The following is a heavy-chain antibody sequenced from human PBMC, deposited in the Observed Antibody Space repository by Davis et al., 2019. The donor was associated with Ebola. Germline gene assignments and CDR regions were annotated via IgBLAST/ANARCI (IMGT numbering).Heavy chain of an antibody. V-gene: IGHV3-30-3*01. Sequence: GESLKISCAASGFTFSSYWMSWVRQAPGKGLEWVAVISYDGDNRYYADSVKGRFTISRENSKNTLYLQMNSLRTEDTAVYYCAREFGGYCSGGSCYSGYFDYWGQGTLVTVSS. CDR1: GFTFSSYW. J-gene: IGHJ4*02. CDR2: ISYDGDNR. CDR3: AREFGGYCSGGSCYSGYFDY. D-gene: IGHD2-15*01.